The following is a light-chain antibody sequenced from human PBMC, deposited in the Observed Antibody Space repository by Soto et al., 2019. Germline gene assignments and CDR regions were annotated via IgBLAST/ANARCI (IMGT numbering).Light chain of an antibody. Sequence: EIVLTQSPATLSLSPGERATLSCRASQSVNNYLAWYQQKPGQAPSLLIYDAFNMAIGIPARFSGSGSGTDFTLTISSLEPEDSAVYYCQQRGNWPPTFGQGTNVEI. CDR1: QSVNNY. CDR3: QQRGNWPPT. J-gene: IGKJ1*01. V-gene: IGKV3-11*01. CDR2: DAF.